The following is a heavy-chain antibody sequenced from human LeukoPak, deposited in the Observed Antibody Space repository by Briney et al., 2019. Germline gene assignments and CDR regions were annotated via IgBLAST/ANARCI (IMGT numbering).Heavy chain of an antibody. CDR1: GYTFTTYY. D-gene: IGHD2-2*01. CDR2: INPNSGGT. Sequence: GASVKVSCEPSGYTFTTYYLHWVRQAPGQGLEWMGWINPNSGGTNYAQKFQGRVTMTRDTSISTAYMELSRLRSDDTAVYYCARGDIVIVPTRFDYWGQGTLVTVSS. CDR3: ARGDIVIVPTRFDY. J-gene: IGHJ4*02. V-gene: IGHV1-2*02.